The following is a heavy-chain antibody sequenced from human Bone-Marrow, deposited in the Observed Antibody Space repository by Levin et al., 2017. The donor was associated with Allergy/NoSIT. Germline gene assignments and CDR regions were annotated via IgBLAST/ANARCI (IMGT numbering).Heavy chain of an antibody. CDR2: IYHSGTT. J-gene: IGHJ4*02. CDR3: ARHPGGIWGTFRSPD. V-gene: IGHV4-61*01. CDR1: GGSVRSGNFY. Sequence: ASETLSLTCTVSGGSVRSGNFYWSWIRQPPGKGLEWVGNIYHSGTTSCNPSLKSRLTISIDTSKNQFSLNLNSVTAADTAVYYCARHPGGIWGTFRSPDWGQGTLVIVSS. D-gene: IGHD3-16*02.